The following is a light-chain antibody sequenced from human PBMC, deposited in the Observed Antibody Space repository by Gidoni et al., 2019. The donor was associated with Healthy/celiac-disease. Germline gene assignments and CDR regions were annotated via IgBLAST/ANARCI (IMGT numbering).Light chain of an antibody. Sequence: ETVLSQSPATLSLSPGERATLSCRASQSVSSYLAWYQQKPGQAPRLLIYDASNRATGIPARFSGSGSGTDFTLTISSLGPEDFAVYYCQQRSNWTFXQXTKVEIK. V-gene: IGKV3-11*01. CDR3: QQRSNWT. J-gene: IGKJ1*01. CDR2: DAS. CDR1: QSVSSY.